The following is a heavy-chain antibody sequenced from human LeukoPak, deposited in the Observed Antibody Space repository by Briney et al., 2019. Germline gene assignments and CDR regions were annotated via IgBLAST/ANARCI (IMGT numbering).Heavy chain of an antibody. D-gene: IGHD6-13*01. CDR2: ISGSGGST. Sequence: PGGSLRLSCAASGFTFSSYAMSWVRQAPGKGLEWVSAISGSGGSTYYADSVKGRFTISRDNADNAVFLQMNNLSVADAGVYYCARGLRTAAGVDYWGQGALVTVSS. J-gene: IGHJ4*02. CDR3: ARGLRTAAGVDY. CDR1: GFTFSSYA. V-gene: IGHV3-23*01.